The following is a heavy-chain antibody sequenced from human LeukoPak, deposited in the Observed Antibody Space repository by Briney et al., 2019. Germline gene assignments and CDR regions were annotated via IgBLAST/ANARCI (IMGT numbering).Heavy chain of an antibody. D-gene: IGHD3-3*01. Sequence: GRSLRLSCAASGFTFSSYGMHWVRQAPGKGLEWVAVISYDGSNKYYADSVKGRFTISRDNSKNTLYLQMSSLRAEDTAVYYCAKDKTWSGYSTYYYYGMDVWGQGTTVTVSS. CDR2: ISYDGSNK. V-gene: IGHV3-30*18. J-gene: IGHJ6*02. CDR1: GFTFSSYG. CDR3: AKDKTWSGYSTYYYYGMDV.